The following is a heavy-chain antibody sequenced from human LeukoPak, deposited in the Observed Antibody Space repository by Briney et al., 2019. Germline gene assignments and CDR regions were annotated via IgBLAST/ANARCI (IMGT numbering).Heavy chain of an antibody. Sequence: SETLSLTCAVYGGSFSGYYWSWIRQPPGKGLEWIGEINHSGSTNYNPSLKSRVTISVDTSKNQFSLKLSSVTAADTAVYYCAGRGATVTTCDYWGQGTLVTVSS. CDR3: AGRGATVTTCDY. J-gene: IGHJ4*02. V-gene: IGHV4-34*01. CDR2: INHSGST. D-gene: IGHD4-17*01. CDR1: GGSFSGYY.